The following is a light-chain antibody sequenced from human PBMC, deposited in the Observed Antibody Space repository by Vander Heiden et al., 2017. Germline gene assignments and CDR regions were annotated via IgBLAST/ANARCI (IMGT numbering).Light chain of an antibody. V-gene: IGKV1-5*03. Sequence: DILVTQSPSTLPASVGDRVTITCRASQSVNIWLAWYLQKPGKAPKVLINKASSLESGVPSRFRGSGSGTEFTLTISSLQPDDFATYYCQQYKSYPYTFGQGTKLEIK. CDR3: QQYKSYPYT. CDR2: KAS. J-gene: IGKJ2*01. CDR1: QSVNIW.